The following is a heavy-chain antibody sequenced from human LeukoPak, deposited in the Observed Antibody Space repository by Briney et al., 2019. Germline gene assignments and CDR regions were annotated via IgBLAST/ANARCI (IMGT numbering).Heavy chain of an antibody. CDR2: ISGSGGST. Sequence: PGGSLRLSRAASGFTFSSYAMSWLRQAPGKGLEWVSAISGSGGSTFYADSVKGRFTISRDNSKNTLYLQLSSLRAEDTAVYFSARGNSFGPYGMDVWGQGTTVTVSS. D-gene: IGHD4-23*01. CDR3: ARGNSFGPYGMDV. V-gene: IGHV3-23*01. J-gene: IGHJ6*02. CDR1: GFTFSSYA.